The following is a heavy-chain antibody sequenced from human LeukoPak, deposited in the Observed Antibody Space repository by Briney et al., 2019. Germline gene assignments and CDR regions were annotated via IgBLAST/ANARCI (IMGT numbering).Heavy chain of an antibody. D-gene: IGHD6-6*01. CDR3: VRRYSSSSETDFDY. Sequence: GSLRLSCAASGFTFSSYWMSWVRQAPGKGPEWVANIKQDGSEKYYVDSVRGRFTISRDNAKSSLYLQLNAVRPEDAAVYYCVRRYSSSSETDFDYWGQGTLVTVSS. CDR1: GFTFSSYW. CDR2: IKQDGSEK. J-gene: IGHJ4*02. V-gene: IGHV3-7*01.